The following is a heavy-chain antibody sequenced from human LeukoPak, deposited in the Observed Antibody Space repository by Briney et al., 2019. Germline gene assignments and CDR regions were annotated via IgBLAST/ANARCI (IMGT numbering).Heavy chain of an antibody. CDR2: INPSGGST. Sequence: ASVKVSCKASGYTFTSYYMHGVRQAPGQGLEWMGIINPSGGSTTYAQMFQGRVTMTRDTSTRTVYMELSSLRSEDTAAYYCAREGEVIVTDNLFYWGQGTLVTVSS. D-gene: IGHD2-21*01. J-gene: IGHJ4*02. CDR3: AREGEVIVTDNLFY. V-gene: IGHV1-46*01. CDR1: GYTFTSYY.